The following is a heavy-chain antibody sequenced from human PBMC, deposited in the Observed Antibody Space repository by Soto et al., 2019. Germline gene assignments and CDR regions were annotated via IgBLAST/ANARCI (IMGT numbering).Heavy chain of an antibody. CDR2: ISAYNGNT. D-gene: IGHD3-9*01. V-gene: IGHV1-18*01. Sequence: GASVKVSCKASGYTFASYGISWVRQAPGRGLEWMGWISAYNGNTNYAQKLQGRVTMTKDTSTDTAYMELSSLRSEDTAVYYCATADMYDILTSYQQQREFDDWGQGTLVTVSS. J-gene: IGHJ4*02. CDR1: GYTFASYG. CDR3: ATADMYDILTSYQQQREFDD.